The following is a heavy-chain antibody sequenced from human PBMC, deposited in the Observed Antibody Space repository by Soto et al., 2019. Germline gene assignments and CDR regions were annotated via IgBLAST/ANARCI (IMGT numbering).Heavy chain of an antibody. V-gene: IGHV3-7*03. J-gene: IGHJ4*02. D-gene: IGHD4-4*01. Sequence: QLVESGGGLVQPGGSLSLSCEASGFTFSGYWMSWVRQAPGKGLELVADIKHDGSVQYYVDSVKGRFTISRDNAKKLLYLQMNGLSAEDTALYYCARAPYSNAWYRFDLWGQGTLVTVS. CDR3: ARAPYSNAWYRFDL. CDR2: IKHDGSVQ. CDR1: GFTFSGYW.